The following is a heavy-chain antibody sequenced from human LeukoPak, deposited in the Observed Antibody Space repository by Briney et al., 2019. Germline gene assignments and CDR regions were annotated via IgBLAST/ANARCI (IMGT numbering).Heavy chain of an antibody. CDR2: IKPDGSEK. J-gene: IGHJ4*02. CDR1: GFPFSIYW. CDR3: VRARSLDY. V-gene: IGHV3-7*04. Sequence: PGGSLRLSCAASGFPFSIYWMTWVRQAPGKGLEWVANIKPDGSEKYYVDSAKGRFTISRHNAKNSLYLQMNSLRAEDTAVYYCVRARSLDYWGQGTLVTVSS.